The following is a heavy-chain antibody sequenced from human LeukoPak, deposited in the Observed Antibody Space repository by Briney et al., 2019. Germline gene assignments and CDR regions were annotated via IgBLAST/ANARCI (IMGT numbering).Heavy chain of an antibody. CDR3: STGSGHAFDI. D-gene: IGHD3-10*01. J-gene: IGHJ3*02. CDR2: INSDGSST. Sequence: GGSLRLSCAATGFTFSSYWMHWVRQVPGKGLVWVSRINSDGSSTSYADSVKGRFTISRDNAKNTLYVQMNSLRAEDTAVYYCSTGSGHAFDIWGRGTMVTVSS. CDR1: GFTFSSYW. V-gene: IGHV3-74*01.